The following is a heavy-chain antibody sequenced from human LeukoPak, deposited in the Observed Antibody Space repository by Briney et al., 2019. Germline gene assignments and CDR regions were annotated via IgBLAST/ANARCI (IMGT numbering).Heavy chain of an antibody. D-gene: IGHD1-26*01. CDR2: MSYRGTT. Sequence: SETLSLTCTVSGGSISSYYWSWIRQPPGKGLEWIGSMSYRGTTYYNPSLKSRVTISVDTSKNQFSLKLSSVTAADTAMYYCARRRFGGSYDYWGQGTLVTVSS. CDR1: GGSISSYY. CDR3: ARRRFGGSYDY. J-gene: IGHJ4*02. V-gene: IGHV4-39*07.